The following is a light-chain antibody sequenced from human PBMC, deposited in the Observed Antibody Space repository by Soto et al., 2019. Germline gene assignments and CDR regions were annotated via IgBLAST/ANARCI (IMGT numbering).Light chain of an antibody. CDR2: DAS. CDR3: QQRSNWPLT. V-gene: IGKV3-11*01. Sequence: EIVLTQSPATLSLSPGERATLSCRASQSVSSYLAWYQQKPGQAPRLLIYDASNTATGIPARFSASGSRTDFTLTISSLAPEDVAVYYCQQRSNWPLTFGQGTKLEIK. J-gene: IGKJ2*01. CDR1: QSVSSY.